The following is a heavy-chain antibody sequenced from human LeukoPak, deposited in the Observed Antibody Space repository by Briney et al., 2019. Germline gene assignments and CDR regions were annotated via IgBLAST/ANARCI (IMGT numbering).Heavy chain of an antibody. J-gene: IGHJ4*02. Sequence: ASVKVSCKASGYTFHNYGISWVRQAPGQGLEWMGWISPYSGNTDYTERLQGRVTMTTDTSTTTAFMELRSPRSDDTAVYYCARTSGVSAAGSPYYFDYWGQGTLVTVSS. CDR2: ISPYSGNT. D-gene: IGHD6-13*01. V-gene: IGHV1-18*01. CDR1: GYTFHNYG. CDR3: ARTSGVSAAGSPYYFDY.